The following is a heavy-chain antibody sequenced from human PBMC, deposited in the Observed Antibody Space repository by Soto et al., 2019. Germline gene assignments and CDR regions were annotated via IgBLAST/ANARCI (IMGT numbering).Heavy chain of an antibody. Sequence: QVQLVQSGAEVKKPGASVKVSCKASGYTFTSYDITWVRQATGQGLEWMGWMNPNRGNTGYAQKFQGRVTMTRNTSISTAYMELSSLRSEDTAVYYCAREHSSSWRFDYWGQGTLVTVSS. V-gene: IGHV1-8*01. J-gene: IGHJ4*02. D-gene: IGHD6-13*01. CDR3: AREHSSSWRFDY. CDR2: MNPNRGNT. CDR1: GYTFTSYD.